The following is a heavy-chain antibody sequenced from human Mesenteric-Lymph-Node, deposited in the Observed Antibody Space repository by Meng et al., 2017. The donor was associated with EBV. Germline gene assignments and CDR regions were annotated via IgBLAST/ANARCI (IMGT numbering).Heavy chain of an antibody. CDR2: VHRSGST. CDR1: GEAFSDYY. V-gene: IGHV4-34*02. D-gene: IGHD3-10*01. Sequence: QVQLQQWVAGPLKPSETLSLTCAVYGEAFSDYYWTWIRQTPGKGLEWIGEVHRSGSTNYNPSLKSRVIISIDTSKNQFSLKLTSVTAADTAVYYCARALYSNSYYGSLSYWGLGTLVTVSS. CDR3: ARALYSNSYYGSLSY. J-gene: IGHJ4*02.